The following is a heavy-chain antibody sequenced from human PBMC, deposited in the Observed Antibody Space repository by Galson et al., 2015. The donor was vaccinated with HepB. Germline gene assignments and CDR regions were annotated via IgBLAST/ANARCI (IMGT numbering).Heavy chain of an antibody. CDR1: GFTFSNYA. J-gene: IGHJ4*02. D-gene: IGHD3-10*01. V-gene: IGHV3-53*01. CDR3: ARGTYHYGRNEYHDPADY. CDR2: IYSGGSI. Sequence: SLRLSCAASGFTFSNYAMSWVRQAPGKGLEWVSIIYSGGSIYYADSVKGRFTISRDDSKNTVYLQMDRLRVEDTAVYYRARGTYHYGRNEYHDPADYWGQGTLVIVSS.